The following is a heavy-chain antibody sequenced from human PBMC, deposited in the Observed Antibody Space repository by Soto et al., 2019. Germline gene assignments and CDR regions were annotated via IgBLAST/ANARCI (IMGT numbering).Heavy chain of an antibody. J-gene: IGHJ6*02. CDR2: INHSGST. CDR1: GGSFSGYY. CDR3: ARGPSSLLWFGASPAYQYYYYGMDV. Sequence: QVQLQQWGAGLLKPSETLSLTCAVYGGSFSGYYWSWIRQPPGKGLEWIGEINHSGSTNYNPSLKSRVTISVDTSKNQCSLKLSSVTAADTAVYYCARGPSSLLWFGASPAYQYYYYGMDVWGQGTTVTASS. V-gene: IGHV4-34*01. D-gene: IGHD3-10*01.